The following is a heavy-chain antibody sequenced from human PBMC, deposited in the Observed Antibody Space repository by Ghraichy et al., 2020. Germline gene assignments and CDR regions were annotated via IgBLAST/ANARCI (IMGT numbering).Heavy chain of an antibody. D-gene: IGHD3-22*01. CDR3: ARGNYYDSSGLDY. J-gene: IGHJ4*02. Sequence: LSLTCTVSGGSISSGGYYWSWIRQHPGKGLEWIGYIYYSGSTYYNPSLKSRVTISVDTSKNQFSLKLSSVTAADTAVYYCARGNYYDSSGLDYWGQGTLVTVSS. CDR1: GGSISSGGYY. CDR2: IYYSGST. V-gene: IGHV4-31*03.